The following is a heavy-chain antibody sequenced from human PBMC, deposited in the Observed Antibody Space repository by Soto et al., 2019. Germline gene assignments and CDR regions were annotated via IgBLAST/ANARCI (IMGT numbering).Heavy chain of an antibody. D-gene: IGHD4-4*01. Sequence: EVQLVESGGGLVQPGGSLRLSCAASGFTFSPFWMHWVRQVPGKVPVWVSRINSDGNSTSYADSVKGRFTISRDNAKNTLYLQMNSLRAADTAVYYCARGSNHFDYWGQGTLVTVSS. V-gene: IGHV3-74*01. CDR2: INSDGNST. CDR1: GFTFSPFW. J-gene: IGHJ4*02. CDR3: ARGSNHFDY.